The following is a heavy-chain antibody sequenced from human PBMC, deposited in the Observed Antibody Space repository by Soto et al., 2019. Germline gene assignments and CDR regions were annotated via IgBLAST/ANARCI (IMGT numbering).Heavy chain of an antibody. J-gene: IGHJ4*02. D-gene: IGHD3-10*01. CDR1: GFTFTNAL. V-gene: IGHV3-15*01. CDR2: VKSKTDGGTT. Sequence: EVQLVESGGGLVKPGGSLRLSCVASGFTFTNALMTWVRQAPGKGLEWVGRVKSKTDGGTTDYGAPVKGRFTISRDDLERDLYLQMSSLKSEDTAVYYCTTGFPGRDYWGQGTLVTVSS. CDR3: TTGFPGRDY.